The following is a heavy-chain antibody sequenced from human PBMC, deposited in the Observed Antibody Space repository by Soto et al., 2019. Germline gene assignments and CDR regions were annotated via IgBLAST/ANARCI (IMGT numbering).Heavy chain of an antibody. D-gene: IGHD5-12*01. J-gene: IGHJ4*02. CDR3: AKDPWMATNSWTWGFDS. Sequence: ASVKVSCKTSGYTFTTHYMHWVRQAPGQGLEWMGIINISGGGTSYAQKFQGRVTMSRDTSTSTVYMELSSLRSEDTAIYYCAKDPWMATNSWTWGFDSWGQGTLVTVSS. V-gene: IGHV1-46*01. CDR1: GYTFTTHY. CDR2: INISGGGT.